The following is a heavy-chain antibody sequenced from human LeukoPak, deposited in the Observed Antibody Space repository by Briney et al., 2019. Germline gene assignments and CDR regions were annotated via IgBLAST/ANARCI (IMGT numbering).Heavy chain of an antibody. Sequence: GGSLRLSCAASGFTFDDYGMSWVRQVPGRGLEWVSGLSWNGGSTDYADSVKDRFTVSRDNAKSSLLLQMNSLRAEDTALYYCARARDYGGNAIFFDYWGQGTLVTVSS. D-gene: IGHD4-23*01. CDR1: GFTFDDYG. CDR3: ARARDYGGNAIFFDY. V-gene: IGHV3-20*04. CDR2: LSWNGGST. J-gene: IGHJ4*02.